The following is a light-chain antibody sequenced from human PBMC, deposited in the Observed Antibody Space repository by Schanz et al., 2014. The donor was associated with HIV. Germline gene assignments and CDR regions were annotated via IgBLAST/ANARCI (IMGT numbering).Light chain of an antibody. V-gene: IGLV2-14*03. Sequence: QSALTQSASVSGAPGQSITISCTGSSGDFGGYRYLSWYQQPPGKAPKGLIYDVNNRPSGVSSRFSASKSGNTASLTISGLQAEDEADYYCCSYAGSTTFYVFATGTKLTVL. CDR3: CSYAGSTTFYV. J-gene: IGLJ1*01. CDR1: SGDFGGYRY. CDR2: DVN.